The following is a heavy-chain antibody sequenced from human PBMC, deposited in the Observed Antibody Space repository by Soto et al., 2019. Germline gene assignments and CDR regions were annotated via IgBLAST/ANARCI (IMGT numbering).Heavy chain of an antibody. Sequence: GASVKVSCKASGGTFSSYAISWVRQAPGQGLEWMGGIIPIFGTANYAQKFQGRVTITADESTSTAYMELSSLRSEDTAVYYCARGQGYCSGGSCYSGHTSPQNYYYYGMDVWGQGTTVTVSS. CDR3: ARGQGYCSGGSCYSGHTSPQNYYYYGMDV. V-gene: IGHV1-69*13. J-gene: IGHJ6*02. CDR1: GGTFSSYA. D-gene: IGHD2-15*01. CDR2: IIPIFGTA.